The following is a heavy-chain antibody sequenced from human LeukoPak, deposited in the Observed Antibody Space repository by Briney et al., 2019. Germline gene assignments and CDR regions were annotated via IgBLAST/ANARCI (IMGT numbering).Heavy chain of an antibody. D-gene: IGHD1-14*01. V-gene: IGHV4-59*11. CDR1: GASISGHY. Sequence: SETLSLTCTVSGASISGHYLTWLRQPPGKGLEWIGYISYIGSTNYNPSLKSRVTISVDTSKNQFSLKLRSVTAADTAVYYCARDRISINALDMWGQGTMVTVSS. CDR2: ISYIGST. J-gene: IGHJ3*02. CDR3: ARDRISINALDM.